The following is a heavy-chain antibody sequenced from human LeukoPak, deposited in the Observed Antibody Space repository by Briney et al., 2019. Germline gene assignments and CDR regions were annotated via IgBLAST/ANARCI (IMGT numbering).Heavy chain of an antibody. CDR2: ISSSGGST. V-gene: IGHV3-23*01. CDR3: ARVRLGDCSGGNCLDSFDV. J-gene: IGHJ3*01. Sequence: LASETLSLTCTVSGGSISSYYWSWVRQPPGKGLEWVSTISSSGGSTYYADSVKGRFTISRDNSKNTLYLQMNSLRVEDTAIYYCARVRLGDCSGGNCLDSFDVWGQGTMVTVSS. D-gene: IGHD2-15*01. CDR1: GGSISSYY.